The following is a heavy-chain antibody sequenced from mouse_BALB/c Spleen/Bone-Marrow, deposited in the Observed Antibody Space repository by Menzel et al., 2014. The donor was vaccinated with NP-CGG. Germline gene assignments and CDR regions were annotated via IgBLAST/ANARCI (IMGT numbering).Heavy chain of an antibody. CDR1: GDSITSSY. CDR3: ARGNSYHFDY. J-gene: IGHJ2*03. Sequence: ESGPSLVTPSQTLSLTCSVSGDSITSSYWTWLRKFPGNTLEYMCYLSYIGNAYYNPSLKSRISITQDKSKNQYYMRLNSVTTEDTATYFCARGNSYHFDYWGQGTSLTVSS. CDR2: LSYIGNA. V-gene: IGHV3-8*02. D-gene: IGHD3-3*01.